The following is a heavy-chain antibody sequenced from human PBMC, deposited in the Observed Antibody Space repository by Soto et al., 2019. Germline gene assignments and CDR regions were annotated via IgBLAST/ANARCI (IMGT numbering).Heavy chain of an antibody. CDR3: ASAWATVTTRRIKRDY. J-gene: IGHJ4*02. V-gene: IGHV3-66*01. Sequence: GGSLRLSCAASGFTVSSNYMSWVRQAPGKGLEWVSVIYSGGSTYYADSVKGRFTISRDNSKNTLYLQMNSLRAEDTAVYYCASAWATVTTRRIKRDYWGQGTLVTVSS. CDR1: GFTVSSNY. D-gene: IGHD4-17*01. CDR2: IYSGGST.